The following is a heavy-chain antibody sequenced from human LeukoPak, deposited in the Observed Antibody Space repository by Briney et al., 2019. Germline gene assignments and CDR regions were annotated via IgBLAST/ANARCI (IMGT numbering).Heavy chain of an antibody. CDR2: INAGNGNT. D-gene: IGHD6-13*01. CDR1: GYTFTSYA. J-gene: IGHJ4*02. CDR3: ARTDSSSWYELCDY. Sequence: ASVKVSCKASGYTFTSYAMHWVRQAPGQRLEWMGWINAGNGNTKYSQKFQGRVTITRVTSASTAYMGLSSLRSEDTAVYYYARTDSSSWYELCDYWSQGTLVTVSS. V-gene: IGHV1-3*01.